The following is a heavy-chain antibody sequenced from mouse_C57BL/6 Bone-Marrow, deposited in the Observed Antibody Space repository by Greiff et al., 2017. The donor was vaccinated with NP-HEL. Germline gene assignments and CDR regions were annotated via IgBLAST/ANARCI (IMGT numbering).Heavy chain of an antibody. Sequence: VQLQQSGPELVKPGASVKISCKASGYTFTDYYMNWVKQSHGKSLEWIGDINPNNGGTSYNQKFKGKATLTVDKSSSTAYMELRSLTSEDSAVYYCARRGTVVAPFAYWGQGTLVTVSA. J-gene: IGHJ3*01. CDR2: INPNNGGT. V-gene: IGHV1-26*01. D-gene: IGHD1-1*01. CDR3: ARRGTVVAPFAY. CDR1: GYTFTDYY.